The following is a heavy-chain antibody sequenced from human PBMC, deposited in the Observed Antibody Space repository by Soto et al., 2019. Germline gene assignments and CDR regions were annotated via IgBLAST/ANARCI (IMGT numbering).Heavy chain of an antibody. Sequence: ASVKVSCKASGYTFTSYGISWVRQAPGQGLEWIGWITANNGNTNYAQKFQARVTMTTDTSTTTAYMELRSLRSDDTAVYYCARFTAVVATAIGFDLDYWGQGTQVTVS. V-gene: IGHV1-18*01. CDR1: GYTFTSYG. D-gene: IGHD2-21*02. CDR3: ARFTAVVATAIGFDLDY. CDR2: ITANNGNT. J-gene: IGHJ4*02.